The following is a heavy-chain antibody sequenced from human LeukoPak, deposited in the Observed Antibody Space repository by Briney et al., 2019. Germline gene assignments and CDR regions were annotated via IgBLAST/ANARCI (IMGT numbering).Heavy chain of an antibody. J-gene: IGHJ4*02. CDR1: GYSISSGYY. V-gene: IGHV4-38-2*02. CDR2: IYHSGST. CDR3: ARDLNGYCGGDCYSTEGY. Sequence: SETLSLTCTVSGYSISSGYYWGWIRQPPGKGLEWIGSIYHSGSTYYNPSLKSRVTISVDTSKNRFSLKLSSVTAADTAVYYCARDLNGYCGGDCYSTEGYWGQGTLVTVSS. D-gene: IGHD2-21*02.